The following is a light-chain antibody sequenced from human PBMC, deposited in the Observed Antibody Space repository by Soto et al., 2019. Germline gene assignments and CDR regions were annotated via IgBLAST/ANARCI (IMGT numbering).Light chain of an antibody. V-gene: IGLV2-14*01. CDR1: SSDVGGYNY. Sequence: QSALTQPASVSGSPGQPITISCTGTSSDVGGYNYVSWYQQHPGKAPKLMIYDVSNRPSGVSNRFSGSKSGNTASLTISGLQPEDEADYYCNSYTSSSTGVFGTGTKLTVL. CDR2: DVS. CDR3: NSYTSSSTGV. J-gene: IGLJ1*01.